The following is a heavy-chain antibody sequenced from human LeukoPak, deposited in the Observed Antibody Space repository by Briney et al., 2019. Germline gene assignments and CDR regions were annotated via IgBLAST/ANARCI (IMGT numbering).Heavy chain of an antibody. V-gene: IGHV4-31*03. CDR2: IYYSGST. CDR3: ARAEKGTAFDY. D-gene: IGHD1-1*01. Sequence: PSETLSLTCTVSGGSIGSGGYYWSWIRQHPGKGLEWIGYIYYSGSTYYNPSLKSRVTISVDTSKNQFSLKLSSVTAADTAVYYCARAEKGTAFDYWGQGTLVTVSS. CDR1: GGSIGSGGYY. J-gene: IGHJ4*02.